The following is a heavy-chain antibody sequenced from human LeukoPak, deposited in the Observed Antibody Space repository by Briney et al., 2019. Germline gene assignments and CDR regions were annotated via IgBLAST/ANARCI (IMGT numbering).Heavy chain of an antibody. CDR1: GFTVSSNY. CDR3: ARTMIVEDDAFDI. Sequence: GGSLRLSCAASGFTVSSNYMSWVRQAPGKGLEWVSVIYSGGSTYYADSVKGRFTISRDNSKNTLYLQMNSLRAEDTAVYYCARTMIVEDDAFDIWSQGTMVTVSS. D-gene: IGHD3-22*01. V-gene: IGHV3-66*02. J-gene: IGHJ3*02. CDR2: IYSGGST.